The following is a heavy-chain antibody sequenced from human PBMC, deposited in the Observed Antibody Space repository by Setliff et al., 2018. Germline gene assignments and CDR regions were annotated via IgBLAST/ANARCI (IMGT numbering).Heavy chain of an antibody. CDR2: ISGSGGST. CDR1: GFTFSSYA. J-gene: IGHJ6*03. Sequence: HPGGSLRLSCAASGFTFSSYAMSWVRQAPGKGLEWVSAISGSGGSTYYADSVKGRFTISRDNSKNTLYLQMNSLRAEDTAVYYCAREGKEGFGELPDYYYYYMDVWGKGTTVTVSS. V-gene: IGHV3-23*01. D-gene: IGHD3-10*01. CDR3: AREGKEGFGELPDYYYYYMDV.